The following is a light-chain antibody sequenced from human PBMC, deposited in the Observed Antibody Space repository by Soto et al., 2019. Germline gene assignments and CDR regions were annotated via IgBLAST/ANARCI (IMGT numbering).Light chain of an antibody. CDR1: SSDVGGYNY. J-gene: IGLJ1*01. V-gene: IGLV2-14*01. Sequence: ALTQPASVSGSPGQSITISCTGTSSDVGGYNYVAWYQQHPGKVPRLMIYEVSNRPSGVSNRFSGSKSGGTASLTISGLQAEDEADYYCISYTSSSTSYVFGTGTKVTV. CDR3: ISYTSSSTSYV. CDR2: EVS.